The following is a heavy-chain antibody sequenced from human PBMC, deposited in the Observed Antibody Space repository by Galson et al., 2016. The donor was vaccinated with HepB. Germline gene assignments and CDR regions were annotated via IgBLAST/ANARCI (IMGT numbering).Heavy chain of an antibody. CDR3: ARSITGVDFDY. CDR2: FYPGDSDT. V-gene: IGHV5-51*01. D-gene: IGHD3-3*01. J-gene: IGHJ4*02. Sequence: QSGAEVKKPGESLKISCQGSGYDFTSFWIAWVRQMPGKGLEWMGSFYPGDSDTRYSPSFRGQVTISADKSITTAYLQWGSLKASDTAMYYCARSITGVDFDYWGQGTLVPVSS. CDR1: GYDFTSFW.